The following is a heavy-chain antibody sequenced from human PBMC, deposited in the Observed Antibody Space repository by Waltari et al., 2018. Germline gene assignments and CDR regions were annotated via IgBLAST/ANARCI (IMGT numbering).Heavy chain of an antibody. D-gene: IGHD1-7*01. CDR2: FDPEDGET. J-gene: IGHJ4*02. Sequence: QVQLVQSGAEVKKPGASVKVSCKVSGYTLTELSMHWVRQAPGKGLEWMGGFDPEDGETIYAQKFQGRDTMTEDTSTDTAYMELSSLRSEDTAVYYCATGVSPVEDNWNYVNYWGQGTLVTVSS. CDR1: GYTLTELS. V-gene: IGHV1-24*01. CDR3: ATGVSPVEDNWNYVNY.